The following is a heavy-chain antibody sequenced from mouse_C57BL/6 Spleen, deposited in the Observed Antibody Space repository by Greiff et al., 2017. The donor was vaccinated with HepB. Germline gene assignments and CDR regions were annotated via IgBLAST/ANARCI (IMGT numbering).Heavy chain of an antibody. D-gene: IGHD1-1*01. CDR3: ASSSLDY. J-gene: IGHJ2*01. V-gene: IGHV1-50*01. CDR2: IDPSDSYT. Sequence: VQLQQSGAELVKPGASVKLSCKASGYTFTSYWMQWVKQRPGQGLEWIGEIDPSDSYTNYNQKFKGKATLTVDTSSSTAYMQLSSLTSEDSAVYYCASSSLDYWGQGTTLTVSS. CDR1: GYTFTSYW.